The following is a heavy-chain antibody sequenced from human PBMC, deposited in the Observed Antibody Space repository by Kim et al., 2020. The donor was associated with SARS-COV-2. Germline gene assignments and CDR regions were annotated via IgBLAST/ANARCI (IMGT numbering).Heavy chain of an antibody. CDR3: ARDQIEAAGMEEGMDV. J-gene: IGHJ6*02. Sequence: SETLSLTCTVSGGSISSSSYYWGWMRQPPGKGLEWIGSIYYSGSTYSNPSLKSRVTISVDTSKNQFSLKLSSVTAADTAAYYCARDQIEAAGMEEGMDVWGQGTPVTVSS. V-gene: IGHV4-39*07. D-gene: IGHD6-13*01. CDR1: GGSISSSSYY. CDR2: IYYSGST.